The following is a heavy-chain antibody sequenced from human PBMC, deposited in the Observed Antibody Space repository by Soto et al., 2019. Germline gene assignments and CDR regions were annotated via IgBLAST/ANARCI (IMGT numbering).Heavy chain of an antibody. CDR2: IWTSGST. Sequence: QVQLQESGPGLVKPSETLSLTCNVSGDSMSKYYWSWVRQPAGKGLEWIGRIWTSGSTNYNPSLRSGVTMSIDTSNKHFSLDLKSVTAADTAVYYCARTVGAAYYFDFWGQGVLVTVSS. CDR3: ARTVGAAYYFDF. D-gene: IGHD3-16*01. J-gene: IGHJ4*02. CDR1: GDSMSKYY. V-gene: IGHV4-4*07.